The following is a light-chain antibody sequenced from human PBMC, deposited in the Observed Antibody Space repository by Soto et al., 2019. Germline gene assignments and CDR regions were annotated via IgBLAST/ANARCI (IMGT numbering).Light chain of an antibody. J-gene: IGLJ2*01. CDR2: EVT. CDR3: CSYTSRSTLV. V-gene: IGLV2-14*01. CDR1: NSDVGGFNY. Sequence: QSVLTQPASVSGSPGQSITISCTGTNSDVGGFNYVSWYQQHPDKAPKLIIFEVTDRPSGVSNRFSGSKSCNTASLTISGLQSEDEAEYYCCSYTSRSTLVFGGGTKLTVL.